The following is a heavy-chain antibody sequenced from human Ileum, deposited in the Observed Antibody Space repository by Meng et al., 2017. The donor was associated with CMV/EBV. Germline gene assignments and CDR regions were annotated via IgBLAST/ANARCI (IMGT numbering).Heavy chain of an antibody. CDR3: ARVWGIAVRPLDY. D-gene: IGHD6-6*01. CDR2: IHDSGST. CDR1: GDSISSCHYY. Sequence: VPLQCAGPVPLRPPQTPCFTCPVSGDSISSCHYYWSWIRQTPGKGLEWIGHIHDSGSTYYNPSLQSRVTISVDTSKNQFSLKLGSVTAADTAVYYCARVWGIAVRPLDYWGQGTLVTVSS. J-gene: IGHJ4*02. V-gene: IGHV4-30-4*01.